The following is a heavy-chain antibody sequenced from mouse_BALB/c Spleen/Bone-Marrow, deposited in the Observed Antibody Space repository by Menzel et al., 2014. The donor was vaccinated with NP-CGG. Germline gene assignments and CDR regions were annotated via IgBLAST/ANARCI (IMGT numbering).Heavy chain of an antibody. CDR2: ISYSGNT. J-gene: IGHJ2*01. CDR1: GYSITSDYA. CDR3: ARYDYDVGYFDY. V-gene: IGHV3-2*02. D-gene: IGHD2-4*01. Sequence: EVQLQQSGPGLVKPSQSLSLTCTVTGYSITSDYAWNWIRQSPGNKLEWMGYISYSGNTSYNPSLKSRISITRDTSKNQFFLQLNSVATEDTATYYCARYDYDVGYFDYWGQGTTLTVSS.